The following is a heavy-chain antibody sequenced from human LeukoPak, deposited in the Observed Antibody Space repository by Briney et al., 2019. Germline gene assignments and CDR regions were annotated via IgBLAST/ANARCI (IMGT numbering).Heavy chain of an antibody. Sequence: ASVKVSCKASGGTFSSYAISWVRQAPGQGLEWMGRIIPIFGTANYAQKFQGRVTITTDESTSTAYMELSSLRSEDRAVYYCARDYYDSSGPGDYWGQGTLVTVSS. CDR1: GGTFSSYA. CDR2: IIPIFGTA. CDR3: ARDYYDSSGPGDY. V-gene: IGHV1-69*05. D-gene: IGHD3-22*01. J-gene: IGHJ4*02.